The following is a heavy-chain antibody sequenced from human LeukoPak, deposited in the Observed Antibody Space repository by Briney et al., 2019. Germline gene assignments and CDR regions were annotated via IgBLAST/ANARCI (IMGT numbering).Heavy chain of an antibody. Sequence: SETLSLTCAVYGGSFSGYYWGWIRQPPGKGLEWIGEINHSGSTNYNPSLKSRVTISVDTSKNQFSLKLSSVTAADTAVYYCARGGTGYSSSWYKYYYYGMDVWGQGTTVTVSS. J-gene: IGHJ6*02. CDR2: INHSGST. CDR3: ARGGTGYSSSWYKYYYYGMDV. CDR1: GGSFSGYY. D-gene: IGHD6-13*01. V-gene: IGHV4-34*01.